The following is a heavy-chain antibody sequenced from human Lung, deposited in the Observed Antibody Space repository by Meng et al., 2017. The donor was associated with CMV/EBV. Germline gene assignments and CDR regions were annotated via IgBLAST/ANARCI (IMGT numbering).Heavy chain of an antibody. D-gene: IGHD6-19*01. J-gene: IGHJ4*02. CDR1: GGSISSSNW. CDR2: IYHSGST. Sequence: VHLQESGPGLVKPSRTPSLTCAVSGGSISSSNWWSWVRQPPGKGLEWIGEIYHSGSTNYNPSLKSRVTISVDKSKNQFSLKLSSVTAADTAVYYCASFPPPGKQWLVTDYWGQGTLVTVSS. V-gene: IGHV4-4*02. CDR3: ASFPPPGKQWLVTDY.